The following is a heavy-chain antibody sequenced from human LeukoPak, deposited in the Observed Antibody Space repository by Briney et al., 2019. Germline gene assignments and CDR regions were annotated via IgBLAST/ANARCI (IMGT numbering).Heavy chain of an antibody. J-gene: IGHJ4*02. CDR1: GGSISSGGYY. CDR3: ARSYDSSGYYLGNFDY. D-gene: IGHD3-22*01. CDR2: IYYSGST. Sequence: TSETLSLTCTVSGGSISSGGYYWSWIRQHPGKGLEWIGDIYYSGSTYYNPSLKSRVTISVDTSKNQFSLKLSSVTAADTAVYYCARSYDSSGYYLGNFDYWGQGTLVTVSS. V-gene: IGHV4-31*03.